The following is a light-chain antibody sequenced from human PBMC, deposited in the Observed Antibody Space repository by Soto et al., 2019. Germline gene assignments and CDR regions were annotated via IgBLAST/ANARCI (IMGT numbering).Light chain of an antibody. V-gene: IGKV3-20*01. J-gene: IGKJ1*01. CDR1: QSVSSSY. CDR3: QQYGSSPWT. CDR2: GAS. Sequence: EIVMTQTPATPSVSPGERAPLSCRASQSVSSSYLAWYQQKPGQAPRLLIYGASSRATGIPDRFSGSGSGTDFTLTISRLEPEDFAVYYCQQYGSSPWTFGQGTNVDVK.